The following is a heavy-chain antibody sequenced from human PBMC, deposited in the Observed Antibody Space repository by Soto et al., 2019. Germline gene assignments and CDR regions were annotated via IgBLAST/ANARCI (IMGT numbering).Heavy chain of an antibody. CDR3: ARDGRRVGAMD. Sequence: EVQLVESGGGLVKPGGSLRLSCAASGFTFSSYSINWVRQAPGKGLEWVSSISSSSSYIYYADSVKGRFTISRDNAKNSLYLQMNSLRAEDTAVYYCARDGRRVGAMDWGQGTLVTVSS. V-gene: IGHV3-21*01. D-gene: IGHD1-26*01. CDR1: GFTFSSYS. J-gene: IGHJ4*02. CDR2: ISSSSSYI.